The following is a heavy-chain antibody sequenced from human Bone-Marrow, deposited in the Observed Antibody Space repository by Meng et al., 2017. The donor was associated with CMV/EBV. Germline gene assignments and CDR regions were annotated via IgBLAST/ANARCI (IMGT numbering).Heavy chain of an antibody. CDR3: ARDLTEYQPYFDY. V-gene: IGHV1-18*01. Sequence: ASVKVSCKASGYTFTTYGVTWVRQAPGQGLEWMGWINTYNGNTNYAQKFQGRVTMTTDTSTSTAYMELRSLRSDDTAVYYCARDLTEYQPYFDYWGQGTLVTVSS. CDR2: INTYNGNT. CDR1: GYTFTTYG. J-gene: IGHJ4*02. D-gene: IGHD2-2*01.